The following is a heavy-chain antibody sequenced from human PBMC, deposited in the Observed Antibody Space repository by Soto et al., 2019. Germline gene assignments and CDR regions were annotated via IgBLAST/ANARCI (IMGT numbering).Heavy chain of an antibody. Sequence: EVQLVESGGGLVQPGGSLRLSCAASGFTFSSYSMNWVRQAPGKGLEWVSYISSSSSTIYYAGSVKGRFTIARDTAKNSLYLQMNSLRAEDTAVYYWASDEIGYCSSTSWYGRGEYYCYYYMDVWGKGTTVTVSS. CDR3: ASDEIGYCSSTSWYGRGEYYCYYYMDV. CDR1: GFTFSSYS. D-gene: IGHD2-2*01. J-gene: IGHJ6*03. V-gene: IGHV3-48*01. CDR2: ISSSSSTI.